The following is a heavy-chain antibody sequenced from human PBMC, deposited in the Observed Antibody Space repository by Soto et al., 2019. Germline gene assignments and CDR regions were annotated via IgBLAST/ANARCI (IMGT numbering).Heavy chain of an antibody. D-gene: IGHD3-10*01. CDR3: ARDRGMVRGVSRSLYGMDV. CDR1: GGTFSSYA. V-gene: IGHV1-69*13. CDR2: IIPIFGTA. J-gene: IGHJ6*02. Sequence: ASVKVSCKASGGTFSSYAISWVRQAPGQGLEWMGGIIPIFGTANYAQKFQGRVTITADESTSTAYMELSSLRSEDTAVYYCARDRGMVRGVSRSLYGMDVWGQGTTVTVS.